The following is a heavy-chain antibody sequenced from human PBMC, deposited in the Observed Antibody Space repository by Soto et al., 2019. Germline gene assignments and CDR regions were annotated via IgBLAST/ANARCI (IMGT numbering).Heavy chain of an antibody. CDR2: IYHSGST. D-gene: IGHD2-8*01. CDR1: AGSISSGGYS. Sequence: SETLSHTCAVSAGSISSGGYSWSWIRQPPGRGLEWIGYIYHSGSTYYNPSLKSRVTISVDRSKNQFSLKLSSVTAADTAVYYCARGAPVLIQHWGQGTLVTVSS. J-gene: IGHJ1*01. V-gene: IGHV4-30-2*01. CDR3: ARGAPVLIQH.